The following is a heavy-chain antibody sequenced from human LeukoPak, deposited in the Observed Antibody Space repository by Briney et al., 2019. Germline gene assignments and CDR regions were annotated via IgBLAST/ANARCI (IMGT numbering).Heavy chain of an antibody. CDR1: GSTFSSYA. V-gene: IGHV3-23*01. Sequence: GGSLRLSCAASGSTFSSYAMSWVRQAPGKGLEWVSVISGGVGSTSYADSVKGRFTISRDNSKNTLYLQMNSLRAEDTAVYYCAKDGGSGYYYFDYWGQGTLVTVSS. CDR3: AKDGGSGYYYFDY. J-gene: IGHJ4*02. CDR2: ISGGVGST. D-gene: IGHD3-22*01.